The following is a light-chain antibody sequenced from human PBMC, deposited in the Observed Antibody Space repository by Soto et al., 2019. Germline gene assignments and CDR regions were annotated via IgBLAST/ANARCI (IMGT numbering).Light chain of an antibody. V-gene: IGLV2-14*01. Sequence: QSVLTQPASVSWSPGQSITISCTGTSSDVGGYNYVSWYQQHPGKAPKLMIYEVSNRPSGVSNRFSGSKSGNTASLTISGLQAEDEADYYCSSYTSRSTLYVFGTGTKVTVL. CDR1: SSDVGGYNY. CDR2: EVS. J-gene: IGLJ1*01. CDR3: SSYTSRSTLYV.